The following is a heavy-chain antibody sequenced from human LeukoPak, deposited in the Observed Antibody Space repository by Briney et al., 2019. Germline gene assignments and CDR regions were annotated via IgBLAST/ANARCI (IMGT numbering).Heavy chain of an antibody. CDR3: ARHPSLPYFDY. J-gene: IGHJ4*02. CDR1: GYSISSGYY. D-gene: IGHD1-26*01. Sequence: PSETLSLTCADSGYSISSGYYWGWIRQPPGKGLEWIGSIYHSGSTYYNPSLKSRVTISVDTSKNQFSLKLSSVTAADTAVYYCARHPSLPYFDYWGQGTLVTVSS. CDR2: IYHSGST. V-gene: IGHV4-38-2*01.